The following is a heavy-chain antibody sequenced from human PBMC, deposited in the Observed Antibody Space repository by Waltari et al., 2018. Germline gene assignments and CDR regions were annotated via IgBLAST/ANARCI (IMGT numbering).Heavy chain of an antibody. CDR2: ISSSSSYI. Sequence: EVQLVESGGGLVKPGGSLRLSCAASGFTFSSYSMNWVRQAPGKGLEWVSSISSSSSYIYYADSVKGRFTISRDNAKNSLYLQMNSLRAEDTAVYYCARGIPVLRFLEWLYFDYWGQGTLVTVSS. D-gene: IGHD3-3*01. CDR3: ARGIPVLRFLEWLYFDY. J-gene: IGHJ4*02. CDR1: GFTFSSYS. V-gene: IGHV3-21*01.